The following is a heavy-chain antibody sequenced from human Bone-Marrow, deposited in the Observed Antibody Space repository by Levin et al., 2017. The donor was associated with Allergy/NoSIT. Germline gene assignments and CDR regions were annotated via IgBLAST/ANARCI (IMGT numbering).Heavy chain of an antibody. J-gene: IGHJ4*02. Sequence: SETLSLTCAVYVYGESFSDYYWSWIRQPPGTGLEWIGEINHSGIASYNPSLWSRVTISIDTSRKQFSLKLTSVSAADTAVYYCAGRGHTFGLAPGPASYWGQGVLVTVSS. V-gene: IGHV4-34*01. CDR3: AGRGHTFGLAPGPASY. D-gene: IGHD5-18*01. CDR1: GESFSDYY. CDR2: INHSGIA.